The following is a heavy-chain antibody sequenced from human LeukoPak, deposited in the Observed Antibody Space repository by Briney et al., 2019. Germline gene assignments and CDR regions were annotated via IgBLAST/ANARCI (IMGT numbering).Heavy chain of an antibody. J-gene: IGHJ4*02. CDR2: IWHDGSHK. CDR3: ASGDYSSGWYLDY. V-gene: IGHV3-33*01. D-gene: IGHD6-19*01. Sequence: PGGSLRLSCAASAFPFSSYGMHWVRQAPGKGLEWVAVIWHDGSHKYYADSVKGRFTISRDNSKNTLYLQMNSLRAEDTAVYNCASGDYSSGWYLDYWGQGTLVTVS. CDR1: AFPFSSYG.